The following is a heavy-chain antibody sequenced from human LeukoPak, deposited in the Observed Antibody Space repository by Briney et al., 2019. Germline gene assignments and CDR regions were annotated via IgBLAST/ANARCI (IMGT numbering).Heavy chain of an antibody. V-gene: IGHV3-48*03. CDR2: IGSGGSPI. D-gene: IGHD2-8*01. CDR3: AREGGADIVLMVYAIHAFDI. J-gene: IGHJ3*02. CDR1: EFTFSNYP. Sequence: GGSLRLSCAASEFTFSNYPMNWVRQAPGKGLEWVSYIGSGGSPIYYADSVRGRFSISRDNAKNSLYLQMSSLRAEDTAVYYCAREGGADIVLMVYAIHAFDIWGQGTMVTVSS.